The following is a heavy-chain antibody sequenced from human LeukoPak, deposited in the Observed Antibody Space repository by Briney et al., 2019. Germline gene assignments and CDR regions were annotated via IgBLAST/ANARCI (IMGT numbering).Heavy chain of an antibody. J-gene: IGHJ6*03. V-gene: IGHV3-21*01. D-gene: IGHD7-27*01. Sequence: PGGSLRLSCAASGFTFSSYSMNWVRQAPGKGLEWVSSISSSSSYIYYADSVKGRFTISRDNAKNSLYLQMNSLRAEDTAVYHCARINWGADMDVWGKGTTVTVSS. CDR3: ARINWGADMDV. CDR1: GFTFSSYS. CDR2: ISSSSSYI.